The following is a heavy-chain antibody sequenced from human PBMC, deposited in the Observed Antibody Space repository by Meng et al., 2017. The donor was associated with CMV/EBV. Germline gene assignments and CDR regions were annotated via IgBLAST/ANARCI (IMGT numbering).Heavy chain of an antibody. CDR2: INHSGST. Sequence: SQTRSLTGAVYGGSFSGYYWSWIRQPPGKGLEWIGEINHSGSTNYNPSLKSRVTISVDTSKNQFSLKLSSVTAADTAVYYCFGSFTYYYGMDVWGQGTTVTVSS. J-gene: IGHJ6*02. CDR1: GGSFSGYY. CDR3: FGSFTYYYGMDV. D-gene: IGHD3-16*01. V-gene: IGHV4-34*01.